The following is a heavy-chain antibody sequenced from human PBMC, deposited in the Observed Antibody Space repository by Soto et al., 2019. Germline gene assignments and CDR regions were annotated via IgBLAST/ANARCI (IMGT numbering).Heavy chain of an antibody. V-gene: IGHV3-48*03. CDR2: ISSSGSTI. Sequence: GGSLRLSCAASGFTFSSYEMNWVRQAPGKGLEWVSYISSSGSTIYYADSVKGRFTISRDNAKNSLYLQMNSLRAEDTAVYYCAKGYSGYDWEGAYYYYGMDVWGQGTTVTVSS. D-gene: IGHD5-12*01. J-gene: IGHJ6*02. CDR1: GFTFSSYE. CDR3: AKGYSGYDWEGAYYYYGMDV.